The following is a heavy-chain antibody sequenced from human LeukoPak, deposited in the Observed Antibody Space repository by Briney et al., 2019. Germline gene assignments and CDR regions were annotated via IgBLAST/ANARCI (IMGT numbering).Heavy chain of an antibody. D-gene: IGHD5-24*01. V-gene: IGHV3-74*01. CDR1: GFTFSSYG. J-gene: IGHJ4*02. Sequence: GGSLRLSCAASGFTFSSYGMHWVRQAPGKGLVWVSRITSDGTSTSSADSVKGRFTISRDNAKNTLYLQMNSLRAEDTAVYYCAGDSYGYSDYWGQGTLVTVSS. CDR3: AGDSYGYSDY. CDR2: ITSDGTST.